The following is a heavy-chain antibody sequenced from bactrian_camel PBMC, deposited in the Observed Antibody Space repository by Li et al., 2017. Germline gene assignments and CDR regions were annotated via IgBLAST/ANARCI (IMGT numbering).Heavy chain of an antibody. V-gene: IGHV3S55*01. CDR1: AYSSGYYC. J-gene: IGHJ4*01. CDR3: AVRSRGWPLDPCGLRDEYDY. CDR2: IDSVGYT. D-gene: IGHD5*01. Sequence: QVQLVESGGGSVQAGGSLRLSCTFSAYSSGYYCMGWFRQGPGKEREAVAVIDSVGYTYYADSVKGRFTISQDNAKNTLYLQMNGLKPEDTAMYYCAVRSRGWPLDPCGLRDEYDYWGQGTQVTVS.